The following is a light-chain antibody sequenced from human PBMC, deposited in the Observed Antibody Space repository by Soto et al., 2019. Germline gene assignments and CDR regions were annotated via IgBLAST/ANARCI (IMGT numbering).Light chain of an antibody. CDR2: GAS. Sequence: EIGLTQSPGTLSLSPGERATVSCRASQSFTSGYLAWYQQRPGQAPRLLIYGASRRATGVPDRFSGSESETDFTLTISGLEPEDFAVYYCQQYDTSPRTFGQGTKVEIK. V-gene: IGKV3-20*01. J-gene: IGKJ1*01. CDR1: QSFTSGY. CDR3: QQYDTSPRT.